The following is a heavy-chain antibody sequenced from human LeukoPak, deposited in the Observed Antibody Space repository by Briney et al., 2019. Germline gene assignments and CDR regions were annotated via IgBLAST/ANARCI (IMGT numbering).Heavy chain of an antibody. CDR3: VRQAGRAGGQ. J-gene: IGHJ4*01. CDR1: GFTFSSYW. Sequence: GGSQRLSCAASGFTFSSYWMSWVRQAPGKGLEWVADIKQDGSEKNYVDSVKGRFTISRDNAKNSLHLQMNSLRVEDTAVYHCVRQAGRAGGQWGRGILITVSS. CDR2: IKQDGSEK. V-gene: IGHV3-7*03. D-gene: IGHD3-10*01.